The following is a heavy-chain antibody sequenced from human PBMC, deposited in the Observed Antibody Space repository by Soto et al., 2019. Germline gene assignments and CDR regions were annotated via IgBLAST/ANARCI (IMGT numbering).Heavy chain of an antibody. J-gene: IGHJ4*02. D-gene: IGHD3-22*01. Sequence: QVQLVESGGGVVQPGRSLRLSCAASAFTFRSYAMHWVRQAPGKGLEWVAVISYDGTYKYYADSVKGRFTISRDNSMNTLYLQMSSLRPEDTAVYYCARDAIYDGSGYYGSYFDYWGQGSLVTVSS. CDR1: AFTFRSYA. CDR2: ISYDGTYK. V-gene: IGHV3-30-3*01. CDR3: ARDAIYDGSGYYGSYFDY.